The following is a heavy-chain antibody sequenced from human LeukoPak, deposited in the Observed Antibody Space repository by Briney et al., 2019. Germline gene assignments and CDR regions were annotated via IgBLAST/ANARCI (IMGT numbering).Heavy chain of an antibody. Sequence: PSETLSLTCTVSGGSISSSSYYWGWIRQPPGKGLEWIGSIYYSGSTYYNPSLKSRVTISVDTSKNQFSLKLSSVTAADTAAYYCARQLKRPDILTGYYSWVYYFDYWGQGTLVTVSS. J-gene: IGHJ4*02. CDR3: ARQLKRPDILTGYYSWVYYFDY. D-gene: IGHD3-9*01. V-gene: IGHV4-39*01. CDR1: GGSISSSSYY. CDR2: IYYSGST.